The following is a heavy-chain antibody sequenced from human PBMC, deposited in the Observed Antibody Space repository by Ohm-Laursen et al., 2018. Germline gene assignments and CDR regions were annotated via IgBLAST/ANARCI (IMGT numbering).Heavy chain of an antibody. CDR3: ASGYSSGWYRSGMDV. Sequence: SLRLSCAASGFTFSSYGMHWVRQAPGKGLEWVAVIWYDGSNKYYADSVKGRFTISRDNSKNTLYLQMNSLRAEDTAVYYCASGYSSGWYRSGMDVWGQGTTATVSS. D-gene: IGHD6-19*01. CDR2: IWYDGSNK. V-gene: IGHV3-33*08. J-gene: IGHJ6*02. CDR1: GFTFSSYG.